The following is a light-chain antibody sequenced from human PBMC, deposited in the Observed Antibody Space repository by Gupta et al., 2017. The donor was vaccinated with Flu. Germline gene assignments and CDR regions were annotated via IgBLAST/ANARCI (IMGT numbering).Light chain of an antibody. CDR1: RSVLNSADNRIY. CDR3: QQCYSAPYT. V-gene: IGKV4-1*01. J-gene: IGKJ2*01. CDR2: SAS. Sequence: NCKSSRSVLNSADNRIYLAWYQLKPGQPPNLLVCSASVRESGVPASFSGSGSGTGFSLTISRLQAEDVAVYYCQQCYSAPYTFGQGTKLEIK.